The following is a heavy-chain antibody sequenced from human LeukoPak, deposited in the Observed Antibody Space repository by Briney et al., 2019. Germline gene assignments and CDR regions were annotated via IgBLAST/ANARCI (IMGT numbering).Heavy chain of an antibody. D-gene: IGHD2-21*02. J-gene: IGHJ1*01. CDR3: AKSLNIGGGDGYFQH. CDR1: GFTFSSYA. CDR2: ISGSGGST. Sequence: GGSLRLSCAASGFTFSSYAMSWVRQAPGKGLEWVSAISGSGGSTYYADSVEGRFTISRDNSKNTLYLQMNSLRAEDTAVYYCAKSLNIGGGDGYFQHWGQGTLVTVSS. V-gene: IGHV3-23*01.